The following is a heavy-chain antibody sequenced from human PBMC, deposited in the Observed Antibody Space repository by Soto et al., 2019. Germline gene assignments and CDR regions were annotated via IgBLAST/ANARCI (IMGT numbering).Heavy chain of an antibody. J-gene: IGHJ6*02. V-gene: IGHV4-59*01. Sequence: PSETLSLTCTVSGGSISSYYWSWIRQPPGKGLEWIGYIYYSGSTNYNPSLKSRVTISVDTSKNQFSLKLSSVTAADTAVYYCARDLAAIDYDILTGYNYGMDVWGQGTTVTVSS. CDR3: ARDLAAIDYDILTGYNYGMDV. CDR1: GGSISSYY. CDR2: IYYSGST. D-gene: IGHD3-9*01.